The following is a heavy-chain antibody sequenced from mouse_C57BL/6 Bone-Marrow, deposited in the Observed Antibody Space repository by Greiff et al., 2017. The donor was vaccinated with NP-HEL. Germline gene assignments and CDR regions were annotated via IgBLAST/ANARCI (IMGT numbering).Heavy chain of an antibody. CDR1: GFTFSDYG. V-gene: IGHV5-17*01. D-gene: IGHD1-1*01. J-gene: IGHJ4*01. CDR2: ISSGSSTI. CDR3: ARGYYGSSSMDY. Sequence: EVMLVASGGGLVKPGGSLKLSCAASGFTFSDYGMHWVRQAPEKGLEWVAYISSGSSTIYYADTVKGRFTISRDNAKNTLFLQMTSLRSEDTAMYYCARGYYGSSSMDYWGQGTSVTVSS.